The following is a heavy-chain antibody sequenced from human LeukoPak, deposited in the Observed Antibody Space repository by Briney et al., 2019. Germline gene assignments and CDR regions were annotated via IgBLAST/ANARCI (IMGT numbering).Heavy chain of an antibody. J-gene: IGHJ4*02. Sequence: ASVKVSCKVSGYTLTELSMHWVRQAPGKGLEWMGGFDPEDGETIYAQKFQGRVTMTEDTSTDTAYMELSSLRSEDTAVHFCATDTVGYCGADTCYSEAYWGQGTLVTVSS. V-gene: IGHV1-24*01. CDR2: FDPEDGET. D-gene: IGHD2-15*01. CDR1: GYTLTELS. CDR3: ATDTVGYCGADTCYSEAY.